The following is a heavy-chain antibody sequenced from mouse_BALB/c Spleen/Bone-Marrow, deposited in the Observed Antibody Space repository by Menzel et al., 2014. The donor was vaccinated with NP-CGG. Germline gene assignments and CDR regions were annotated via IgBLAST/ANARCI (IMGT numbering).Heavy chain of an antibody. CDR2: ISSGGSYT. Sequence: DVHLVESGGGLVKPGGSLKLSCAASGFTFSSYAMSWVRRSPDKRLEWVAEISSGGSYTYYPDTVTGRFTISRDNAKNTLYLEMSSLRSEDTAMYYCASGDVYFAYWGQGTLVTVSA. CDR3: ASGDVYFAY. V-gene: IGHV5-9-4*01. J-gene: IGHJ3*01. CDR1: GFTFSSYA.